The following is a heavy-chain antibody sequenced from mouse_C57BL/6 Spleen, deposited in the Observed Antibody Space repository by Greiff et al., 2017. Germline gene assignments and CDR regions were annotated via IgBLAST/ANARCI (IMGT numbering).Heavy chain of an antibody. CDR2: ISSGSSTI. J-gene: IGHJ4*01. D-gene: IGHD1-1*01. CDR1: GFTFSDYG. CDR3: ATTVVAGDYYAMDY. Sequence: EVQGVESGGGLVKPGGSLKLSCAASGFTFSDYGMHWVRQAPEKGLEWVAYISSGSSTIYYADTVKGRFTISRDNAKNTLFLQMTSLRSEDTAMYYCATTVVAGDYYAMDYWGQGTSVTVSS. V-gene: IGHV5-17*01.